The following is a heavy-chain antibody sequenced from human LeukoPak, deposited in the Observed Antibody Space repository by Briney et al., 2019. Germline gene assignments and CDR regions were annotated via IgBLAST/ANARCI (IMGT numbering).Heavy chain of an antibody. CDR1: GGSISSSSYY. CDR3: ARGDCSGGSCYLFDY. V-gene: IGHV4-39*01. J-gene: IGHJ4*02. CDR2: IYYRGST. Sequence: SSETLSLTCTVSGGSISSSSYYWGWIRQPPGKGLEWIGSIYYRGSTYYNPSLKSRVTISVDTSKNQFSLKLSSVTAADTAVYYCARGDCSGGSCYLFDYWGQGALVTVSS. D-gene: IGHD2-15*01.